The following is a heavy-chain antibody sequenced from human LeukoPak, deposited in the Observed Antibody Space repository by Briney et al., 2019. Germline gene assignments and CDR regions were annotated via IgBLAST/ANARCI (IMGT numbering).Heavy chain of an antibody. V-gene: IGHV3-48*03. CDR2: ISSSGSTI. D-gene: IGHD6-19*01. CDR1: GFTFSSYE. Sequence: TGGSLRLSCAASGFTFSSYEMNWVRKAPGKGLEWVSYISSSGSTIYYADSVKGRFTISRDNGKNSLYLQMNSLRAEDTAVYYCARVVAGPKFDSWGQGTLVTVSS. J-gene: IGHJ4*02. CDR3: ARVVAGPKFDS.